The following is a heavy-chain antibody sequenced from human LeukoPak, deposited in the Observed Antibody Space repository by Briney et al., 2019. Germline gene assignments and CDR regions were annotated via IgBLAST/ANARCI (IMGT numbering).Heavy chain of an antibody. CDR1: GFTFSSYG. D-gene: IGHD3-10*01. J-gene: IGHJ4*02. V-gene: IGHV3-30*02. CDR2: IRYDGSNK. Sequence: SGGSLRLSCAASGFTFSSYGMHWVRQAPGKGLEWVAFIRYDGSNKYYADSVKGRFTISRDNSKNTLYLQMNSLRAEDTAVYYCAKGALWFGEPYYLDYWGQGTLVTVSS. CDR3: AKGALWFGEPYYLDY.